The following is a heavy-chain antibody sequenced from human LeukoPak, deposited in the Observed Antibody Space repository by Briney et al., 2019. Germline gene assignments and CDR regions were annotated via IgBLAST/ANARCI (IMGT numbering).Heavy chain of an antibody. CDR2: ICGNDGKT. CDR1: GFSFSTYA. V-gene: IGHV3-23*01. J-gene: IGHJ4*02. Sequence: GGSLRLSCAASGFSFSTYAMSWVRQAPGKGLGWVSGICGNDGKTYYADSVKGRFTISRDNSKNTLHLQMNSLRAEDTALYYCAKDTGGSCYSAIAYWGQGALVTVST. CDR3: AKDTGGSCYSAIAY. D-gene: IGHD2-15*01.